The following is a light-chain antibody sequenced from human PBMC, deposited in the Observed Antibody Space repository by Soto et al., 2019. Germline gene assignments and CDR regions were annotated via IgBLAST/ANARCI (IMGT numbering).Light chain of an antibody. V-gene: IGKV3-11*01. CDR3: QQRSNWPST. CDR2: DAS. CDR1: QSVSSY. Sequence: EIVLTQSPVTLSLSPGERATLSCRASQSVSSYLAWYQQKPGQAPRLLIYDASNRATGIPARFSGSGSGTDFTLTISSLGPEDFAVYYCQQRSNWPSTFGGGTKVEIK. J-gene: IGKJ4*01.